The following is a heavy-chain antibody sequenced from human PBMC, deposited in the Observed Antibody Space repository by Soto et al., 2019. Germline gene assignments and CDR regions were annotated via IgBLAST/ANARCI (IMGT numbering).Heavy chain of an antibody. CDR2: IKSKTDDGTA. CDR3: SSSGGTYYSKFDY. J-gene: IGHJ4*02. CDR1: GFTFSNVY. D-gene: IGHD1-26*01. Sequence: GGSLRLSCAASGFTFSNVYMNWVRQAPGKGLEWVGRIKSKTDDGTADYAVPVKGRFTISRDDSKNTLYLQMNSLNTDDTAVYYCSSSGGTYYSKFDYWGRGILVTVSS. V-gene: IGHV3-15*07.